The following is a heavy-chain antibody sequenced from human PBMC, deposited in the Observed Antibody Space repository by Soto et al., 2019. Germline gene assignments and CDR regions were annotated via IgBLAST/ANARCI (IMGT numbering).Heavy chain of an antibody. D-gene: IGHD3-22*01. CDR1: GGSISSGDYY. Sequence: PSETLSLTCTVSGGSISSGDYYWSWIRQPPGKGLEWIGYIYYSGSTYYNPSLKSRVTISVDTSKNQFSLKLSSVTAADTAVYYCARDRYDSSYYYYYGMGVWGQGTTVTVSS. V-gene: IGHV4-30-4*01. CDR2: IYYSGST. J-gene: IGHJ6*02. CDR3: ARDRYDSSYYYYYGMGV.